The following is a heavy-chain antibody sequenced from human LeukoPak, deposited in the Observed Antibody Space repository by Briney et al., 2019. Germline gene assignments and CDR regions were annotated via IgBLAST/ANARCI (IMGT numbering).Heavy chain of an antibody. Sequence: ASVKVSCKASGYTFTDYYVHWVRQAPGQGLEWMGWINPNSGVTHYPQKFQGRVTMTRDTSIRTAYMEVSSLRSDDTAVYYCARGTPDKYYYGSGSPGLDYWGQGTLVTVSS. J-gene: IGHJ4*02. CDR1: GYTFTDYY. CDR2: INPNSGVT. V-gene: IGHV1-2*02. CDR3: ARGTPDKYYYGSGSPGLDY. D-gene: IGHD3-10*01.